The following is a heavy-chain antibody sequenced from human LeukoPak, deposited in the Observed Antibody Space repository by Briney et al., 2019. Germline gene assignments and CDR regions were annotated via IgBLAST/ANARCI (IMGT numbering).Heavy chain of an antibody. J-gene: IGHJ6*02. Sequence: GGSLRLSCAASGFTFSSYSMNWVRQAPGKGLEWVSCISSSSTYIYYADSVKGRITISRDNAKNSLYLQMNSLRAEDTAVYYCARELDYYYYGMDVWGQGTTVTVSS. V-gene: IGHV3-21*01. CDR1: GFTFSSYS. D-gene: IGHD6-13*01. CDR2: ISSSSTYI. CDR3: ARELDYYYYGMDV.